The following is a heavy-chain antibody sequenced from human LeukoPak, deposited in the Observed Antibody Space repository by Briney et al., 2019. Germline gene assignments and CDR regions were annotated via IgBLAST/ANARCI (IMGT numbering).Heavy chain of an antibody. CDR1: GFTFSSYW. CDR3: ARDGPRLEEIY. J-gene: IGHJ4*02. Sequence: GGSLRLSCAASGFTFSSYWMSWVRQAPGKGLEWVANIKEDGSEKDYVDSVKGRFTISRANTKNSLYLQMNSLRVEDTAVYYCARDGPRLEEIYWGQGALVTVSS. V-gene: IGHV3-7*01. CDR2: IKEDGSEK. D-gene: IGHD5-24*01.